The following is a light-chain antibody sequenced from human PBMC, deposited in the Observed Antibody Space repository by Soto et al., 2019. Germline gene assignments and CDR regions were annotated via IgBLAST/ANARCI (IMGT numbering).Light chain of an antibody. CDR2: DAS. V-gene: IGKV1-5*01. CDR1: QSINSW. J-gene: IGKJ1*01. Sequence: DIQMTQSPSTLSASVGDRVTITCRASQSINSWLAWYQQKPGKAPKLLIYDASSLESGVPSRFSGSGSGTEFTLTISSLQPDDFATYYCQQYNSYSTFGQGTKVDI. CDR3: QQYNSYST.